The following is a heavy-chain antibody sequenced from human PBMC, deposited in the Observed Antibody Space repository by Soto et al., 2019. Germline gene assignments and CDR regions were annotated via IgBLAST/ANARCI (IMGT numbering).Heavy chain of an antibody. V-gene: IGHV3-23*01. J-gene: IGHJ6*02. CDR3: AKDRSITIFGVVMDYYGMDV. CDR1: GFTFSSYA. Sequence: GGSLRLSCAASGFTFSSYAMSWVRQAPGKGLEWVSAISGSGGSTYYADSVKGRFTISRDNSKNTLYLQMNSLRAEDTAVYYCAKDRSITIFGVVMDYYGMDVWGQGTTVTVSS. CDR2: ISGSGGST. D-gene: IGHD3-3*01.